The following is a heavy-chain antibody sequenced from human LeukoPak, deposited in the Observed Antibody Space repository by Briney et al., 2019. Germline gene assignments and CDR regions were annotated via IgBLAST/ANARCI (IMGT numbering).Heavy chain of an antibody. V-gene: IGHV1-69*04. J-gene: IGHJ6*02. D-gene: IGHD4-17*01. Sequence: GSSVKVSCKASGGTFSSYAISWVRQAPGQGLEWMGRIIPILGIANYAQKFQGRVTITADKSTSTAYMELSSLRSEDTAVYYCARGRDYGDNPYYYYGMDVWGQGTTATVSS. CDR3: ARGRDYGDNPYYYYGMDV. CDR1: GGTFSSYA. CDR2: IIPILGIA.